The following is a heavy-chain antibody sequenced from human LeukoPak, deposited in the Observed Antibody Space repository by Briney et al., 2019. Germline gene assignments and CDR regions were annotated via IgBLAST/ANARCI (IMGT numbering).Heavy chain of an antibody. V-gene: IGHV3-30*03. J-gene: IGHJ4*02. CDR1: GFTFSSYG. Sequence: GGSLRLSCAASGFTFSSYGMHWVRQAPGKGLEWVAVISYDGSNKYYADSVKGRFTISRDNSKNTLYLQMNSLRAEDTAVYYCARDYLPSAFDYWGQGTLVTVSS. CDR3: ARDYLPSAFDY. CDR2: ISYDGSNK.